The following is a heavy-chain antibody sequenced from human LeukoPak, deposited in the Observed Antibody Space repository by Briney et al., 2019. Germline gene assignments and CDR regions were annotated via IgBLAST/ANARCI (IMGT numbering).Heavy chain of an antibody. J-gene: IGHJ5*02. D-gene: IGHD6-6*01. V-gene: IGHV1-8*01. CDR1: GYTFTSYD. Sequence: GASVRVSCKASGYTFTSYDINWVRQATGQGLEWMGWMNPNSGNTGYAQKFQGRVTMTRNTSISTAYMELSSLRSEDTAVYYCARGRNSSLVGHWFDPWGQGTLVTVSS. CDR2: MNPNSGNT. CDR3: ARGRNSSLVGHWFDP.